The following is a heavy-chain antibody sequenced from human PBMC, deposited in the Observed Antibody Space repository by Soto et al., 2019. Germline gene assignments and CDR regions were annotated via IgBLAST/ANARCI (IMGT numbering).Heavy chain of an antibody. CDR2: ISYDRSNK. J-gene: IGHJ4*02. CDR3: ASGAYYYDSSGYYYY. Sequence: GGSLRLSCAASGFTFSSYGMHWVRQAPGKGLEWVAVISYDRSNKYYADSVKGRFTISRDNAKNTLYLQMNSLRAEDTAVYYCASGAYYYDSSGYYYYWGQGTLVTVSS. CDR1: GFTFSSYG. D-gene: IGHD3-22*01. V-gene: IGHV3-30*03.